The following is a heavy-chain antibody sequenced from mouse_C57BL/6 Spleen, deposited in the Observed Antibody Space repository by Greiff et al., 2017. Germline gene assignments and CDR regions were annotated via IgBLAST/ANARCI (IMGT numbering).Heavy chain of an antibody. D-gene: IGHD1-1*01. J-gene: IGHJ4*01. V-gene: IGHV14-1*01. Sequence: EVQLQQSGAELVRPGASVKLSCTASGFNINDYYMHWVKQRPEQGLEWIGRIDPEDGDTEYAPKFQGKATMTADTSSNTAYLQLSSLTSEDTAVYYCTTGYYGSTSSYWDMDYWGTGTSVTVSS. CDR3: TTGYYGSTSSYWDMDY. CDR1: GFNINDYY. CDR2: IDPEDGDT.